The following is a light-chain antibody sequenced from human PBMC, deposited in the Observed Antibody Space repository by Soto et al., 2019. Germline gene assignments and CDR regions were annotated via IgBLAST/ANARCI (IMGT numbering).Light chain of an antibody. V-gene: IGKV3-20*01. Sequence: PGERATLSCRASQSVRSSSLAWYQQKPGQAPRLLIYGASSRATGIPDRFSGSGSGTDFTLTISRLEPEDFAVYYCQQYNDWPPITFGQGTRLEIK. CDR2: GAS. J-gene: IGKJ5*01. CDR1: QSVRSSS. CDR3: QQYNDWPPIT.